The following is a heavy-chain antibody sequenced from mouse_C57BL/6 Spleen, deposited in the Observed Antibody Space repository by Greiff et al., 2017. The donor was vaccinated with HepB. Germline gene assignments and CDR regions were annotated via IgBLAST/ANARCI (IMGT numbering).Heavy chain of an antibody. CDR1: GYTFTSYW. CDR3: AREHGGSGYGFAY. Sequence: QVQLKQPGAELVMPGASVKLSCKASGYTFTSYWMHWVKQRPGQGLEWIGEIDPSDSYTNYNQKFKGKSTLTVDKSSSTAYMQLSSLTSEDSAVYYCAREHGGSGYGFAYWGQGTLVTVSA. V-gene: IGHV1-69*01. CDR2: IDPSDSYT. D-gene: IGHD3-2*02. J-gene: IGHJ3*01.